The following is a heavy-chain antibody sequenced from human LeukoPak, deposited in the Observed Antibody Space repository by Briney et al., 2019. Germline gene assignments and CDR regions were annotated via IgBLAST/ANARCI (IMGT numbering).Heavy chain of an antibody. Sequence: PSETLSLTCTVSGGSISSYHWSWIRQPPGKGLEWIGYIYYSGSTNYNPSLKSRVTISVDTSKNQFSLKLSSVTAADTAVYYCARGMVSSSWYWFDPWGQGTLVTVSS. V-gene: IGHV4-59*01. D-gene: IGHD6-13*01. J-gene: IGHJ5*02. CDR3: ARGMVSSSWYWFDP. CDR1: GGSISSYH. CDR2: IYYSGST.